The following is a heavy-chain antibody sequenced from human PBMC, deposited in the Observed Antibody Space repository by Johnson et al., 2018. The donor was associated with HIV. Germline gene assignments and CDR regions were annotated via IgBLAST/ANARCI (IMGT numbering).Heavy chain of an antibody. D-gene: IGHD5-12*01. J-gene: IGHJ3*02. Sequence: QVQLVESGGGVVQPGRSLRLSCAASRFTFSSYAMHWVRQAPGKGLEWVALISNDGGNKYYADSVKGRFTISRDNSKNMLYLQMNSLRAEDTAVYYCARASNSGYDQAFDIWGQGTMVTVSS. V-gene: IGHV3-30*04. CDR3: ARASNSGYDQAFDI. CDR1: RFTFSSYA. CDR2: ISNDGGNK.